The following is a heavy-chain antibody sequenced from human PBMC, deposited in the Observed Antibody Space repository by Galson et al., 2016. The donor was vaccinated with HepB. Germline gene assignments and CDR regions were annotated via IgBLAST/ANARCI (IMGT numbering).Heavy chain of an antibody. V-gene: IGHV1-69*08. D-gene: IGHD1/OR15-1a*01. Sequence: SVKVSCKASGDTFSHFSIDWVRQAPGQGLEWMGRIIPILGTATYAQKFQGRVTITADKSTTTAFLELSSLRSEDMAVYYCARESWDSHWNNPHGFDPWGQGTLVTVSS. CDR3: ARESWDSHWNNPHGFDP. CDR1: GDTFSHFS. CDR2: IIPILGTA. J-gene: IGHJ5*02.